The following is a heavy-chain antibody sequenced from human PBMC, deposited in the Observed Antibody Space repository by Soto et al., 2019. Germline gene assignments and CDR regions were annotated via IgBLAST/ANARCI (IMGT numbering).Heavy chain of an antibody. J-gene: IGHJ6*02. CDR3: ASDRDRLQLGGNYYYIMDV. CDR1: GGTFRSST. CDR2: IIPIFPTP. D-gene: IGHD4-4*01. V-gene: IGHV1-69*12. Sequence: QVQLVQSGAEVKKPGSSVTLSCKASGGTFRSSTISWVRQAPGQGLEWMGGIIPIFPTPDYAQKFQDRVTITADESASTAYMELSSLTSEDTAVYYCASDRDRLQLGGNYYYIMDVWGQGTTVTVSS.